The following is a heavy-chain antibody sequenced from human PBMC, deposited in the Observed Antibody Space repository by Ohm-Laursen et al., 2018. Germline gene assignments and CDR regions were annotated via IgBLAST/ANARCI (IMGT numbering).Heavy chain of an antibody. V-gene: IGHV4-59*12. CDR1: GGSISSYY. J-gene: IGHJ4*02. CDR2: IYSSGTT. CDR3: ARGTRNGGNFDH. D-gene: IGHD4-23*01. Sequence: GTLSLTCTVSGGSISSYYWSWIRQSPGKGLEWIGQIYSSGTTNYNPSLKSRVTISVDTSKNQFSLKLSSVTAADTAVYYCARGTRNGGNFDHWGQGTLVTVSS.